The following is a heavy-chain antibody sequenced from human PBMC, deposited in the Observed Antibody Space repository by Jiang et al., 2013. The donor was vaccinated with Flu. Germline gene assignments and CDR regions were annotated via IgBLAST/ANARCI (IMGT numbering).Heavy chain of an antibody. D-gene: IGHD2-15*01. Sequence: GPGLVKPSETLSLTCTVSGGSISSYYWSWIRQPPGKGLEWIGYIYYSGSTNYNPSLKSRVTISVDTSKNQFSLKLSSVTAADTAVYYCAREYCSGGSCYPDYWGQGTLVTVSS. V-gene: IGHV4-59*01. CDR3: AREYCSGGSCYPDY. J-gene: IGHJ4*02. CDR1: GGSISSYY. CDR2: IYYSGST.